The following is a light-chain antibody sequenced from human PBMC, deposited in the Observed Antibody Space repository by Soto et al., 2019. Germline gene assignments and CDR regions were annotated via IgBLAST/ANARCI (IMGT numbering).Light chain of an antibody. Sequence: ETVMTQSPATLSVSPGERATLSCRASQSISSDLAWYQQKPGQAPRLLIYGASTTATGIPGRFSGSGSGREFTLTISSLQSEDFAVYYCQQYNTWPLTFGQGTKLEIK. CDR1: QSISSD. J-gene: IGKJ2*01. CDR3: QQYNTWPLT. V-gene: IGKV3-15*01. CDR2: GAS.